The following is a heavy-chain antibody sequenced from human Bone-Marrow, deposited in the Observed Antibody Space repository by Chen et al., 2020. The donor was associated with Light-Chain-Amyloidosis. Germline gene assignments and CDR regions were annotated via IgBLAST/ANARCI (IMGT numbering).Heavy chain of an antibody. D-gene: IGHD3-10*01. CDR3: TRKGGYFDF. J-gene: IGHJ4*02. CDR2: VSGSTVST. CDR1: GFNFSSFG. Sequence: EVQLVESGGGLVQLGGFLRLSCATSGFNFSSFGMSWVRQAPGKGLEWVSTVSGSTVSTYYAGAVKGRFIISRDNSKSTLYLQMNSLRAGDTAVYFCTRKGGYFDFWGQGSLVTVSS. V-gene: IGHV3-23*04.